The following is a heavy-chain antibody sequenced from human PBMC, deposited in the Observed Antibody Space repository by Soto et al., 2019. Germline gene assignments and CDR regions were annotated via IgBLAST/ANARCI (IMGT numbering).Heavy chain of an antibody. D-gene: IGHD2-21*02. Sequence: ASVKVSCKTSGYTFSNYDINWVRQATGQGLEWMGWMNPNSGNRDYAQKFQGRVTMTRNTSTSTAYMELSSLRSEDTAVYYCARAWRNGGNSGDRGMEVWGQGTTVTVSS. V-gene: IGHV1-8*01. J-gene: IGHJ6*02. CDR3: ARAWRNGGNSGDRGMEV. CDR1: GYTFSNYD. CDR2: MNPNSGNR.